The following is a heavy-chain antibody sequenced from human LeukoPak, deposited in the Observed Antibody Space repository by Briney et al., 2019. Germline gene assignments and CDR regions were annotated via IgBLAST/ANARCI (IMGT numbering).Heavy chain of an antibody. V-gene: IGHV4-61*02. Sequence: SETLSLTCTVPGGSISSGSYYWSWIRQPAGKGLEWIGRIYTTGRTIYNPSLKSQVTISINTSKNQFSLKLTSVTATDTAMYYCARESLEFRFFDFWGQGALVTVSS. CDR1: GGSISSGSYY. D-gene: IGHD1-1*01. CDR3: ARESLEFRFFDF. J-gene: IGHJ4*02. CDR2: IYTTGRT.